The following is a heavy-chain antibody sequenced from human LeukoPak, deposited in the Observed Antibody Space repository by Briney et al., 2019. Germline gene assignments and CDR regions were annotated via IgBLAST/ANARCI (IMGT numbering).Heavy chain of an antibody. CDR1: GFTFSNNA. CDR3: AKAVVGGTVGDY. V-gene: IGHV3-23*01. J-gene: IGHJ4*02. CDR2: IGGSGGTT. Sequence: GGSLRLSCAASGFTFSNNAMSWVRQAPGKGLEWVSAIGGSGGTTYYADSVKGRFTISRENPKNTLHLQMNSLRPDDTAVYYCAKAVVGGTVGDYWGQGTLVTVSS. D-gene: IGHD2-15*01.